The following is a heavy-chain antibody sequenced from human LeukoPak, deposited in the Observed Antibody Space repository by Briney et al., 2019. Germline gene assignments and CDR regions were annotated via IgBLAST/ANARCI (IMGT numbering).Heavy chain of an antibody. CDR1: GGSISSYY. D-gene: IGHD3-22*01. Sequence: SETLSLTCTVSGGSISSYYWSWIRQPPGKGLEWIGYIYYSGSTNYNPSLKSRVTISVDTSKNQFSLKLSSVTAADTAVYYCAREARRGITMIVVRFDYWGQGTLVTVSS. J-gene: IGHJ4*02. CDR3: AREARRGITMIVVRFDY. CDR2: IYYSGST. V-gene: IGHV4-59*12.